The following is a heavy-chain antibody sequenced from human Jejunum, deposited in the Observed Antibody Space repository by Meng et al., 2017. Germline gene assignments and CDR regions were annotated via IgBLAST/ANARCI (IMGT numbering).Heavy chain of an antibody. CDR2: IHPSGST. Sequence: QWQLQEWGAGLLKPSETLSPTCAVYGGSSSGFYLSWIRQPPGKGLEWIGEIHPSGSTDYNPSLKSRLTISLDTSKNQFSLSLNSATAADTGIYYCTRGTDRAKSGDYWGQGTLVTVSS. J-gene: IGHJ4*02. V-gene: IGHV4-34*01. CDR3: TRGTDRAKSGDY. CDR1: GGSSSGFY. D-gene: IGHD1-14*01.